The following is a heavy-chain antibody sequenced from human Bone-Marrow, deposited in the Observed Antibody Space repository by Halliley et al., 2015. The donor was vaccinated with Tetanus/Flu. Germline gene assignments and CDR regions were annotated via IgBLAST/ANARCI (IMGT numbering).Heavy chain of an antibody. CDR1: GFPVGGYA. CDR2: ISNDGSKK. J-gene: IGHJ6*02. V-gene: IGHV3-30-3*01. CDR3: ARSKGYCSPSTCPSFYGMDV. D-gene: IGHD1-26*01. Sequence: SLRLSCVASGFPVGGYAVHWVRQAPGKGLAWVAVISNDGSKKHYGNSVTGRFTISRDNSKNTIFLQMNRPSAGDTAVYSCARSKGYCSPSTCPSFYGMDVWGPGTTVTVSS.